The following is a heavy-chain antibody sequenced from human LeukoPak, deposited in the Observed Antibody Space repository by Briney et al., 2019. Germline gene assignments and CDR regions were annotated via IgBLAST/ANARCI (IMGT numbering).Heavy chain of an antibody. V-gene: IGHV6-1*01. CDR2: TYYRSKWYN. D-gene: IGHD3-10*01. J-gene: IGHJ5*02. CDR1: GDSVSSNSAA. Sequence: SQTLSLTCAISGDSVSSNSAAWNWIRQSPSGGLEWLGRTYYRSKWYNDYAVYVKSRITINPDTAKNQFSLQLNSVTPEDTAVYYCARERGDYYGSGSYDWFDPWGQGTLVTVSS. CDR3: ARERGDYYGSGSYDWFDP.